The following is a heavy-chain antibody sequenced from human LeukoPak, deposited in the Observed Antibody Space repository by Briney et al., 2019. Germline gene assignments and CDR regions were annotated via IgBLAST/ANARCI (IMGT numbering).Heavy chain of an antibody. V-gene: IGHV3-23*01. J-gene: IGHJ4*01. D-gene: IGHD6-6*01. Sequence: GGSLRLSCATSGFTFSSYATIWVRQAPGKGLEWVSAISGSGGSTYYADSVKGRFTVSRDNSKNTLYLQMKSLRVDDTAAYYCQARHGYWGHGTLVTVSS. CDR3: QARHGY. CDR1: GFTFSSYA. CDR2: ISGSGGST.